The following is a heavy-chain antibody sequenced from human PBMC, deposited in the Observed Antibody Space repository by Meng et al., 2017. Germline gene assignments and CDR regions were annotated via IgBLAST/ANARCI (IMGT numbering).Heavy chain of an antibody. D-gene: IGHD6-19*01. Sequence: ASVKVSCKASGYTFTSYAMNWERQAPGQGLEWMGWINTNTGNPTYALGFTGRFVFSLDTSVSTAYLQISSLKAEDTAVYYCARDRIAVAGTHLDYWGQGTRVTVSS. CDR1: GYTFTSYA. V-gene: IGHV7-4-1*02. CDR3: ARDRIAVAGTHLDY. CDR2: INTNTGNP. J-gene: IGHJ4*02.